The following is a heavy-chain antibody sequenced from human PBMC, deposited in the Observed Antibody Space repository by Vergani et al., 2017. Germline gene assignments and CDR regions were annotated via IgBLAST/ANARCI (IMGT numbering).Heavy chain of an antibody. CDR1: GFTVSSNY. CDR2: LYSGGST. D-gene: IGHD4-17*01. Sequence: EVQLVESGGGLVQPGRSLRLSCAASGFTVSSNYMSWVRQAPGKGLEWVSVLYSGGSTYYADSVKGRFTISRDTSKNTLELQMNSLRAEDTAVYYCAKVLARRFPTVTTGFDPWGQGTLVTVSS. CDR3: AKVLARRFPTVTTGFDP. J-gene: IGHJ5*02. V-gene: IGHV3-66*02.